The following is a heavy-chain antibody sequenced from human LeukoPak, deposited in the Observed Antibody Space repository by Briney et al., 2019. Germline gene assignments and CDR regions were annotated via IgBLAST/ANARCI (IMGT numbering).Heavy chain of an antibody. CDR2: NSHDGGGK. J-gene: IGHJ4*02. CDR3: AKRESYSNSPIDY. CDR1: GFSFSSYA. D-gene: IGHD6-13*01. Sequence: GGSLRLSCAASGFSFSSYAMSWVRQAPGKELEWVSSNSHDGGGKYYADSVKGRFTISRDNSKGTLYLQMSSLRAEDTAIYYCAKRESYSNSPIDYWGQGTLVTVSS. V-gene: IGHV3-23*01.